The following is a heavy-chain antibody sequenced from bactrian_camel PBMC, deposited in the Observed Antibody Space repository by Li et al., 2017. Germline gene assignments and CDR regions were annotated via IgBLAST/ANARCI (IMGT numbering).Heavy chain of an antibody. V-gene: IGHV3-3*01. J-gene: IGHJ4*01. CDR1: GHTRSNYC. CDR2: IDTNGYRT. CDR3: AADGVNLQLARGYNY. D-gene: IGHD6*01. Sequence: QVQLVESGGGSVQAGESLNLSCSISGHTRSNYCMGWFRQRPGHEREGVAVIDTNGYRTYSDSVKGRFTISKDSAKNTLYLQMNNLKVEDTAMYYCAADGVNLQLARGYNYWGQGTQVTVS.